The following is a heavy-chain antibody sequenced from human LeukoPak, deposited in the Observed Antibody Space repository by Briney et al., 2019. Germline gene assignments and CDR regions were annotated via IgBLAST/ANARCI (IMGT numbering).Heavy chain of an antibody. Sequence: SGGSLRLSCAASGFAVSSYYMSWVRQAPGKGLEWVSVIYSGGTTNYADSVKGRFTISRDNPKNTLYLQMNSLRAEDTAVYYCARERPNSYDSSGYTYYYYYMDVWGKGTTVTISS. CDR1: GFAVSSYY. D-gene: IGHD3-22*01. J-gene: IGHJ6*03. CDR2: IYSGGTT. V-gene: IGHV3-66*01. CDR3: ARERPNSYDSSGYTYYYYYMDV.